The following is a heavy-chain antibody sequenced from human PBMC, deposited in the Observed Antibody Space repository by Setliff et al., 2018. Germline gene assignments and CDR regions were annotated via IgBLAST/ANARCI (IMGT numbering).Heavy chain of an antibody. CDR3: ARDLGHGGDSDY. CDR2: IGHTGSI. D-gene: IGHD2-21*02. CDR1: GYSISSGYI. J-gene: IGHJ4*02. V-gene: IGHV4-38-2*02. Sequence: SETLSLTCTVSGYSISSGYIWGWIRQPPGKGLEWVGNIGHTGSINYNPSLKSRLTISRDTSKNQVSLKLNSVTATNTAVYYCARDLGHGGDSDYWGQGILVTVSS.